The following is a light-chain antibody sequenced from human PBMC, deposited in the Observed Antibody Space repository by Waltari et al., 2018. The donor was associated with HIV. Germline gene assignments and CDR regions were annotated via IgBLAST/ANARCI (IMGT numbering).Light chain of an antibody. V-gene: IGLV1-51*01. CDR1: SSNIGNKY. Sequence: QSVLTQPPSVSAAPGQKVTISCSGSSSNIGNKYVFWYQQLPETAPKLLIYENNKRPSGIPDRFSGSKSGTSATLGITGLQTGDEADYYCGTWDSSLSAMVFGGGTKLTVL. J-gene: IGLJ2*01. CDR2: ENN. CDR3: GTWDSSLSAMV.